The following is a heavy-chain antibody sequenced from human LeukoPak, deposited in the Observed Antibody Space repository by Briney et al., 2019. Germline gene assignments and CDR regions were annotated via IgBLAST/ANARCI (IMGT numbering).Heavy chain of an antibody. Sequence: ASVKVSCKASGGTFSSYAISWVRQAPGQGLEWMGWISAYNGNTNYAQKLQGRVTMTTDTSTSTAYMELRSLRSDDTAVYYCARDRKDSSGWYYYYYYMDVWGKGTTVTVSS. CDR3: ARDRKDSSGWYYYYYYMDV. CDR1: GGTFSSYA. CDR2: ISAYNGNT. V-gene: IGHV1-18*01. D-gene: IGHD6-19*01. J-gene: IGHJ6*03.